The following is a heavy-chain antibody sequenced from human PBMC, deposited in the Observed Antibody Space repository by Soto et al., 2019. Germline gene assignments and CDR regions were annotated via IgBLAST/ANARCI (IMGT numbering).Heavy chain of an antibody. CDR3: ARVGCISCFNNWFDP. J-gene: IGHJ5*02. V-gene: IGHV4-59*01. CDR2: IYYSGTT. Sequence: QVQLQESGPGLVKPSETLSLTCTVSDGSISSYYWSWIRQPPGKGLEWIGYIYYSGTTNYNPSLKSRVTMXXDXSXXQFSLRLSSVTAADTAVYYCARVGCISCFNNWFDPWGQGTLVTVSS. D-gene: IGHD2-2*01. CDR1: DGSISSYY.